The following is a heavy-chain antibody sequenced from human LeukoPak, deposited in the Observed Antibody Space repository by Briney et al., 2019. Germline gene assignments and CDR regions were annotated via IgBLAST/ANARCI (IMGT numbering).Heavy chain of an antibody. CDR1: GYSFINYY. Sequence: ASVKVSCKASGYSFINYYMHWVRQAPGQGLEWMGMINPSGGSTSHTQKLQGRVTVTRDMSTSTVHMELKGLKSEDTAMYYCARAWEAVAGNYGVIDYWGQGTLVTVSS. V-gene: IGHV1-46*01. CDR2: INPSGGST. CDR3: ARAWEAVAGNYGVIDY. J-gene: IGHJ4*02. D-gene: IGHD6-19*01.